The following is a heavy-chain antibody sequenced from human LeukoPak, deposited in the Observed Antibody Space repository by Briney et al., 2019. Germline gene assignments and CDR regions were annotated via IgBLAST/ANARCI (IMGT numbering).Heavy chain of an antibody. J-gene: IGHJ3*02. V-gene: IGHV1-69*04. CDR2: IIPILGIA. CDR1: GGTFSSYA. D-gene: IGHD3-9*01. Sequence: SVKVSCKASGGTFSSYAISWVRQAPGQGLEWMGRIIPILGIANYARKFQGRVTITADKSTSTAYMELSSLRSEDTAVYYCASTLPVYYDILTGYSSAFDIWGQGTMVTVSS. CDR3: ASTLPVYYDILTGYSSAFDI.